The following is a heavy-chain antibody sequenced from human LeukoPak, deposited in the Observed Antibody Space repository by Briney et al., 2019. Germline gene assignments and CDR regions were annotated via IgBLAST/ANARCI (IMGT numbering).Heavy chain of an antibody. CDR2: IIAMFGRA. CDR3: ARGREMATKTMAPFDY. J-gene: IGHJ4*02. D-gene: IGHD5-24*01. Sequence: GASVKVSCKASGGTFSSYAISWVRQAPRQGLEWMGGIIAMFGRANHAQKFQGRVTITADESTSTAYMELSSLRSEDTAVYYCARGREMATKTMAPFDYWGQGTLVTVSS. CDR1: GGTFSSYA. V-gene: IGHV1-69*01.